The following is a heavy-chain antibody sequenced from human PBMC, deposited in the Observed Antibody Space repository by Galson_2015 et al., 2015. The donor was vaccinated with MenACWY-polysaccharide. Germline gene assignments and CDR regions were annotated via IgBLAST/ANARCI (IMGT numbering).Heavy chain of an antibody. CDR3: AKVQRIGQLLDPFDY. V-gene: IGHV3-23*01. CDR1: GLTFSTYW. J-gene: IGHJ4*02. Sequence: SLRLSCAASGLTFSTYWMHWVRQAPGKGLEWVSGISGGGDTTYYVGSVKGRFTISRDNSRNMLFLQVNSLRAEDTALYYCAKVQRIGQLLDPFDYWGPGTLVTVSS. D-gene: IGHD3-10*01. CDR2: ISGGGDTT.